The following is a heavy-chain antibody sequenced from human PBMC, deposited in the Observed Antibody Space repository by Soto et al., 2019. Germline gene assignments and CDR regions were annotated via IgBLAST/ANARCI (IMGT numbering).Heavy chain of an antibody. D-gene: IGHD3-9*01. CDR1: GFSISSYY. J-gene: IGHJ4*02. CDR3: AKDIKPPGLFFDY. V-gene: IGHV4-59*12. CDR2: IYYSGST. Sequence: SETLSLTCPVSGFSISSYYWSWIRQPPGKGLEWIGYIYYSGSTNYNPSLKSRVTISVDTSKNQFSLKLSSVTAEDTAFYYCAKDIKPPGLFFDYWGQGTLVTVSS.